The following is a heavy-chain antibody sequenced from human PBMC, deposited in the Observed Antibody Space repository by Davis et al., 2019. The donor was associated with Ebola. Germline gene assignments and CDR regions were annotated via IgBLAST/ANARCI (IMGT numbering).Heavy chain of an antibody. V-gene: IGHV3-30*02. J-gene: IGHJ4*02. Sequence: GESLKISCAASGFTFSRYGMHWVRQAPGKGLEWVAFIRYDGSNTYYGDSVKGRFTISRDNFKNTLYLQMNSLRAEDTAIYYCAKDLNAGYTYGSPSDYWGQGTLVTVSS. D-gene: IGHD5-18*01. CDR1: GFTFSRYG. CDR3: AKDLNAGYTYGSPSDY. CDR2: IRYDGSNT.